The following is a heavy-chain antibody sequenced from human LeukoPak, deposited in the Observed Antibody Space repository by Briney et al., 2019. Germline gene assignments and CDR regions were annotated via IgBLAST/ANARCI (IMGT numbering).Heavy chain of an antibody. J-gene: IGHJ4*02. Sequence: PGGSLRLSCAASGFTFSSYGMRWVRQAPGKGLEWVAVISYDGSNKYYADSVKGRFTISRDNSKNALYLQMNSLRAEDTAVYYCARAGYSSSWYYFDYWGQGTLVTVSS. V-gene: IGHV3-30*19. D-gene: IGHD6-13*01. CDR3: ARAGYSSSWYYFDY. CDR2: ISYDGSNK. CDR1: GFTFSSYG.